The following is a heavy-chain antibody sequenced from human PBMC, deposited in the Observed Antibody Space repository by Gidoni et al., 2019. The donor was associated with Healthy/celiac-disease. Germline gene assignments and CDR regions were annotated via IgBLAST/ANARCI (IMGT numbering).Heavy chain of an antibody. Sequence: QVQLQQWGAGLLKPSETLSLTCAVYGGSFSGYYWSWIRQPPGKGLEWIGEINHSGSTNYNPSLKSRVTISVDTSKNQFSLKLSSVTAADTAVYYCARRRVVTAIRGSWFDPWGQGTLVTVSS. CDR3: ARRRVVTAIRGSWFDP. CDR2: INHSGST. CDR1: GGSFSGYY. V-gene: IGHV4-34*01. J-gene: IGHJ5*02. D-gene: IGHD2-21*02.